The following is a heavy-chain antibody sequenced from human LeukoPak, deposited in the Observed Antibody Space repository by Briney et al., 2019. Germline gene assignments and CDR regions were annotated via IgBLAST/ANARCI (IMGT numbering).Heavy chain of an antibody. CDR2: INHSGST. CDR1: GGSFSGYY. J-gene: IGHJ6*02. V-gene: IGHV4-34*01. Sequence: SETLSLTCAVYGGSFSGYYWSWIRQPPGKGLEWIGEINHSGSTNYNPSLKSRVTISVDTSKNQFSLKLSSVTAADAAVYYCARGGAGTLYYYGMDVWGQGTTVTVSS. D-gene: IGHD6-13*01. CDR3: ARGGAGTLYYYGMDV.